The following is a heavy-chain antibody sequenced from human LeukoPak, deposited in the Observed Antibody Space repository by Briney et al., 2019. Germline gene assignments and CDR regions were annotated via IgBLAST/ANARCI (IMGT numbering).Heavy chain of an antibody. CDR1: GFTVSSNY. Sequence: PGGSLRLSCAASGFTVSSNYMTWVRQAPGKGLEWVSVIYSSNNAYYADSVKGRFAISRDNSKNTLNLQMNSLRAEDTAVYYCATKGDSGWFFDYWGQGTLVTVSS. CDR2: IYSSNNA. V-gene: IGHV3-53*01. J-gene: IGHJ4*02. CDR3: ATKGDSGWFFDY. D-gene: IGHD6-19*01.